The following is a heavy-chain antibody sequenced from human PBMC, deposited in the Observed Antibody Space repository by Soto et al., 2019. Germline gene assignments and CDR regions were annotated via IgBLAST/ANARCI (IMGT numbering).Heavy chain of an antibody. V-gene: IGHV3-23*01. J-gene: IGHJ6*02. CDR2: ISDDRTST. D-gene: IGHD4-4*01. Sequence: GGSLRLSCAASGFTFSSAAMSCVRQAPRKGMEWISSISDDRTSTYFAVAVKDRFSISSDNSKITLYPQMNTLRPEDTALYYCATVFQYYYYGMGDWGQGTTVT. CDR3: ATVFQYYYYGMGD. CDR1: GFTFSSAA.